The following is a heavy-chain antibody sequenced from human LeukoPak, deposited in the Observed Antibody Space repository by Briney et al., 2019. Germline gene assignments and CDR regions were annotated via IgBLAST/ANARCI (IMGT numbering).Heavy chain of an antibody. CDR2: IYYSGST. D-gene: IGHD3-16*02. J-gene: IGHJ4*02. CDR3: ARAYYDYVWGSYPMDY. V-gene: IGHV4-59*01. CDR1: GGSISSYY. Sequence: PSETLSLTCTVSGGSISSYYWSWIRQPPGKGLEWIGYIYYSGSTNYNPSLKSRVTISADTSKNQFSLKLSSVTAADTAVYYCARAYYDYVWGSYPMDYWGQGTLVTVSS.